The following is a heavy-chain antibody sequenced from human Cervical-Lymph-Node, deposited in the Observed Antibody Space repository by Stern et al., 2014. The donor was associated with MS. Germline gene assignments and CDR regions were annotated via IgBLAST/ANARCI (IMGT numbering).Heavy chain of an antibody. V-gene: IGHV3-30-3*01. J-gene: IGHJ4*02. CDR1: GFTFSSYT. Sequence: VQLVESGGGVVQPGRSLRLSCAASGFTFSSYTMHWVPQAPGKGLEWVAVISYDGNSKFYADSVKGRFTISRDNSKNTLFLQMNSLRTEDTAVYYCARDGRSVWGQGTLVTVSS. CDR2: ISYDGNSK. CDR3: ARDGRSV.